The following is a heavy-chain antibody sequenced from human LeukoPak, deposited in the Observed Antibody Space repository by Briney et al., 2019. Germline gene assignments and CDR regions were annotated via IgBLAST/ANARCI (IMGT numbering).Heavy chain of an antibody. V-gene: IGHV3-7*03. J-gene: IGHJ6*04. CDR1: GFAFSSYW. Sequence: PGGSLRLSCAASGFAFSSYWMSWVRQAPGKGLEWVANIKQDGSEKYYVDSVKGRFTISRDNAKNSLYLQMNSLRAEDTAVYYCARIWALQLWLFGMDVWGKGTTVTVSS. D-gene: IGHD5-18*01. CDR3: ARIWALQLWLFGMDV. CDR2: IKQDGSEK.